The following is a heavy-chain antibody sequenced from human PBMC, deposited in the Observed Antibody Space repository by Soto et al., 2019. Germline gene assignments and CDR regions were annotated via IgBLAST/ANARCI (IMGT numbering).Heavy chain of an antibody. D-gene: IGHD2-21*02. Sequence: ETLSLTCAVSGDSISSYYCMWIRQPPGKGLESIGYLYYGRSANYNPSLKSRVTLSVDTSTNQCSLTLSSMTAAYTAVYYCARVRFSVTARACFDYWGQGTLVTVSS. V-gene: IGHV4-59*12. CDR3: ARVRFSVTARACFDY. CDR1: GDSISSYY. CDR2: LYYGRSA. J-gene: IGHJ4*02.